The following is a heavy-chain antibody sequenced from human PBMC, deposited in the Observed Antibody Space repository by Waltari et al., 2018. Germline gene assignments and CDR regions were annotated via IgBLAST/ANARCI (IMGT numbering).Heavy chain of an antibody. CDR3: ARGYVDYILWWDH. CDR1: GDSVSTNSSS. Sequence: QVQLQQSGPGLVKPSQTLSLTCAISGDSVSTNSSSWNWIRQSPSRGLEWLGMTYYRSRWYNDYAVSVKSRITISPDTSKNQFSLQLHSVTPDDTAVYYCARGYVDYILWWDHWGQGTLVTVSS. D-gene: IGHD4-17*01. V-gene: IGHV6-1*01. J-gene: IGHJ4*02. CDR2: TYYRSRWYN.